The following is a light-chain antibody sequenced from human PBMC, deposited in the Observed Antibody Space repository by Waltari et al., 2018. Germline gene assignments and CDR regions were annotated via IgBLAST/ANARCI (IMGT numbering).Light chain of an antibody. CDR1: LSLSRF. V-gene: IGKV1-39*01. Sequence: IQVTQSPSSLSASVGDRVTITCRASLSLSRFLNWYQQKPGKAPKLLIYSASILPSGVPSRFGGSGSGTDFTLTISSLEPEDFATYFCQQTDTSPSTFGQGTKLDFK. CDR2: SAS. J-gene: IGKJ2*01. CDR3: QQTDTSPST.